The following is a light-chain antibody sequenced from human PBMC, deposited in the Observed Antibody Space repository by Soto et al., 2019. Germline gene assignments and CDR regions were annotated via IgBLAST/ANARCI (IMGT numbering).Light chain of an antibody. CDR1: SGSITSNY. V-gene: IGLV6-57*02. CDR3: QSFGTNTVV. J-gene: IGLJ2*01. CDR2: EDN. Sequence: FMLTQPHSMSESPGKPVTISCTGSSGSITSNYVQWYQQRPGSAPTVVIYEDNQRPSGVPDRFSGSIDSSSNSASLTISGLKTEDEADYYCQSFGTNTVVCVGGTEVTVL.